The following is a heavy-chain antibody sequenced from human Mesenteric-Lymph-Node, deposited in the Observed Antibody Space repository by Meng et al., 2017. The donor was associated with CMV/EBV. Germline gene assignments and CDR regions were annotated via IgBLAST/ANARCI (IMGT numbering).Heavy chain of an antibody. Sequence: SETLSLTCTVSGGSVSSGSYYWSWIRQPPGKGLEWSGYIYYSGSTNYNPSLKSRVTISVDTSKNQFSLKLSSVTAADTAVYYCARGPFWSGSEYFQHWGQGTLVTVSS. CDR2: IYYSGST. CDR3: ARGPFWSGSEYFQH. J-gene: IGHJ1*01. CDR1: GGSVSSGSYY. D-gene: IGHD3-3*01. V-gene: IGHV4-61*01.